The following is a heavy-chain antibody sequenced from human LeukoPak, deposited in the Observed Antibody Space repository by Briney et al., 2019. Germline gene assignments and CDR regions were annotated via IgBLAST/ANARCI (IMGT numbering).Heavy chain of an antibody. V-gene: IGHV4-59*01. Sequence: SETLSLTCTVSGGSISSYYWSWIRQPPGKGLEWIGYIYYSGSTNYNPSLTSRVTISVDTSKNQFSLKLSSVTAADTAVYYCARGYYYDSSGFFDYWGQGTLVTVSS. J-gene: IGHJ4*02. D-gene: IGHD3-22*01. CDR1: GGSISSYY. CDR3: ARGYYYDSSGFFDY. CDR2: IYYSGST.